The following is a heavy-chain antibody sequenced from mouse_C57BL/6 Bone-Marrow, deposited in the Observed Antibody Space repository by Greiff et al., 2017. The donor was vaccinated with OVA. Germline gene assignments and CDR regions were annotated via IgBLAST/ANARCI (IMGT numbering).Heavy chain of an antibody. Sequence: EVKLVESEGGLVQPGSSMKLSCTASGFTFSDYYMAWVRQVPEKGLEWVANINYDGSSTYYLDSLKSRFIISRDNAKNILYLQMSSLKSEDTATYYCAREDYGSSRGNFDVWGTGTTVTVSS. D-gene: IGHD1-1*01. V-gene: IGHV5-16*01. CDR1: GFTFSDYY. CDR2: INYDGSST. CDR3: AREDYGSSRGNFDV. J-gene: IGHJ1*03.